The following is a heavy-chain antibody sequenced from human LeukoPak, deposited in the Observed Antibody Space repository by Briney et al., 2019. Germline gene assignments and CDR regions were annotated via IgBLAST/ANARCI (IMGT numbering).Heavy chain of an antibody. CDR1: GGTFSSYA. V-gene: IGHV1-69*13. Sequence: SVKVSCKASGGTFSSYAISWVRQAPGQGLEWMGGIIPIFGTANYAQKFQGRVTITADESTSTAYMELSSLRSEDTAVYYCARLDSNGDFSSPNDYWGQGTLVTVSS. D-gene: IGHD4-17*01. CDR3: ARLDSNGDFSSPNDY. CDR2: IIPIFGTA. J-gene: IGHJ4*02.